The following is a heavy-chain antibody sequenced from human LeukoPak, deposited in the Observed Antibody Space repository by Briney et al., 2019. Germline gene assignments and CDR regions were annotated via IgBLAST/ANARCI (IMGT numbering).Heavy chain of an antibody. Sequence: SVKVSCKASGGTFSSYAISWVRQAPGQGLEWMGRIIPILGIANYAQKFQGRVTITADKSTSTAYMELSSLRSEDTAVYYCARDGGYQLLYAFDIWGQGTMVTVSS. J-gene: IGHJ3*02. D-gene: IGHD2-2*02. V-gene: IGHV1-69*04. CDR1: GGTFSSYA. CDR3: ARDGGYQLLYAFDI. CDR2: IIPILGIA.